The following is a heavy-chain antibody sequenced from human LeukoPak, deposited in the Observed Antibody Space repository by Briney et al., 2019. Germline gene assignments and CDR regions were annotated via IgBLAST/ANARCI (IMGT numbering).Heavy chain of an antibody. V-gene: IGHV4-30-2*01. CDR1: GGSISSGGYY. CDR2: IYHSGST. Sequence: PSETLSLTCAVSGGSISSGGYYWSWIRQPPGKGLEWIGYIYHSGSTYYNPSLKSRVTISVDRSKNQFSLKLSSVTAADTAVYYCARDTPTVRSFDHWGQGTLVTVSS. CDR3: ARDTPTVRSFDH. D-gene: IGHD2-15*01. J-gene: IGHJ4*02.